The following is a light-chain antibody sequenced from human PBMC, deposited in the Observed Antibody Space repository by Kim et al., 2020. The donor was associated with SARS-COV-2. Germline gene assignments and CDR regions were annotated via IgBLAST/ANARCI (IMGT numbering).Light chain of an antibody. CDR3: SALDSSLSAWV. Sequence: RQTATLTCTGNRNSVGNQGAAWLQQHQGHPPKLLSYRNNNRPSGISERFSASRSGNTASLTITGLQPEDEADYYCSALDSSLSAWVFGGGTQLTVL. CDR2: RNN. CDR1: RNSVGNQG. J-gene: IGLJ3*02. V-gene: IGLV10-54*02.